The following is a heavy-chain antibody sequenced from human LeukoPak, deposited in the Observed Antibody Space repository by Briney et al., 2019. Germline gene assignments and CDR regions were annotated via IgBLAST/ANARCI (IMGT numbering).Heavy chain of an antibody. CDR2: ISGSGGST. D-gene: IGHD1-26*01. V-gene: IGHV3-23*01. CDR3: AHLGRELTLDY. Sequence: GGSLRLSCAASGFTFSSYAMSWARQAPGKGLEWVSAISGSGGSTYYADSVKGRFTISRDNSKNTLYLQMNSLRAEDTAVYYCAHLGRELTLDYWGQGTLVTVSS. CDR1: GFTFSSYA. J-gene: IGHJ4*02.